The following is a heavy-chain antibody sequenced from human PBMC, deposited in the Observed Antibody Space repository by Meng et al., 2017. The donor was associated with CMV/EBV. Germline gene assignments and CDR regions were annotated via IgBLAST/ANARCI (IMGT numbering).Heavy chain of an antibody. J-gene: IGHJ4*02. D-gene: IGHD6-19*01. CDR3: ARMVSSGYYYFDY. Sequence: GGSLRLSCKASGYTFTGYYMHWVRQAPGQGLEWMGWINPNSGGTNYAQKFQGRVTMTRDTSISTAYMELSRLRSDDTAVYYCARMVSSGYYYFDYWGQGTLVTVSS. CDR1: GYTFTGYY. CDR2: INPNSGGT. V-gene: IGHV1-2*02.